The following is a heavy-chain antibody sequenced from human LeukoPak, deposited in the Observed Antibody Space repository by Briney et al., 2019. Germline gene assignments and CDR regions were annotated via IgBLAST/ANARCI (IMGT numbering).Heavy chain of an antibody. V-gene: IGHV1-2*02. CDR3: ARVQSSITVTDLSTFDY. D-gene: IGHD4-17*01. J-gene: IGHJ4*02. Sequence: ASVKVSCKASGYAFTAYYIHWVRQAPGQGLEWMGWINPNTGYRIFAQNFRGRVAMTTDTSISTAYMELNRLTSDDTAIYYCARVQSSITVTDLSTFDYWGQGTLVTVSS. CDR2: INPNTGYR. CDR1: GYAFTAYY.